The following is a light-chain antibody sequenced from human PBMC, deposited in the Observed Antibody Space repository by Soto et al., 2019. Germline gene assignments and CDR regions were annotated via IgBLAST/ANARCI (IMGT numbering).Light chain of an antibody. J-gene: IGKJ3*01. V-gene: IGKV1-39*01. Sequence: DIQMTQSPFSLSASVGDTVTLTCRASQDISNYLNWLQQKPGKAPKLLINAASTLQTGVPSRFSGSESGTDFTLTISSLQPEDFAIYFCLQSYTFPFTFGPGTRVEIK. CDR2: AAS. CDR1: QDISNY. CDR3: LQSYTFPFT.